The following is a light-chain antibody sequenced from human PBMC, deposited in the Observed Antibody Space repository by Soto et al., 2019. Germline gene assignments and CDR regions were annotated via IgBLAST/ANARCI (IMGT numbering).Light chain of an antibody. J-gene: IGKJ2*01. CDR1: QSISSN. Sequence: EIVMTQSPATLSVSPGERATLSCRASQSISSNLAWYQQKPGQAPRLLIYGASTRATGIPARFSGSGSGTEFTLTISSLQSEDFAVYYCQQYSNWPLTFGHGTKLEIK. V-gene: IGKV3-15*01. CDR2: GAS. CDR3: QQYSNWPLT.